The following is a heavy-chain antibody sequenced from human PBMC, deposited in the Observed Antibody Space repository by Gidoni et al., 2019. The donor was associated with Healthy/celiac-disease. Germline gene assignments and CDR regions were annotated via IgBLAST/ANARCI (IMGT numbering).Heavy chain of an antibody. CDR1: GGSISSSSYY. CDR3: ARRGSIAARVRWFDP. J-gene: IGHJ5*02. D-gene: IGHD6-6*01. V-gene: IGHV4-39*01. Sequence: QLQLQESGPGLVKPSETLSLTCTLSGGSISSSSYYWGWIRQPPGKGLEWIGSIYYSGSTYYNPSLKSRVTISVDTSKNQFSLKLSSVTAADTAVYYCARRGSIAARVRWFDPWGQGTLVTVSS. CDR2: IYYSGST.